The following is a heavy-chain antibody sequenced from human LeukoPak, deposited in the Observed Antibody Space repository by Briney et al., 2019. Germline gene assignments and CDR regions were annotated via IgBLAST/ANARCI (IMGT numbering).Heavy chain of an antibody. J-gene: IGHJ3*02. CDR2: INPSTGDT. CDR3: TRDCVFPTQCLYDDAFDI. D-gene: IGHD2-8*01. V-gene: IGHV1-2*02. Sequence: EASVKVSCKASGYTFTDYYMTWVRQAPGQGLEWMGWINPSTGDTNYAQKFQGRVTMTRDKSISTAYMELSGLRSDDTAVYYCTRDCVFPTQCLYDDAFDIWGQGTMVTVSS. CDR1: GYTFTDYY.